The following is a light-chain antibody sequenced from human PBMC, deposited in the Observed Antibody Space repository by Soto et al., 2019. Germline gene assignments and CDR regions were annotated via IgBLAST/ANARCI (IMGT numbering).Light chain of an antibody. J-gene: IGLJ3*02. CDR3: SSYTSISTVV. CDR2: EVR. CDR1: SNDVGGFNY. Sequence: QSVLTRPASVSGSPGQSITISCTGTSNDVGGFNYVSWYQQHPGKAPKLMIYEVRNRPSGVSNRFSGSKSGNTASLTISGLQAEDEADYYCSSYTSISTVVFGGGTKLTVL. V-gene: IGLV2-14*01.